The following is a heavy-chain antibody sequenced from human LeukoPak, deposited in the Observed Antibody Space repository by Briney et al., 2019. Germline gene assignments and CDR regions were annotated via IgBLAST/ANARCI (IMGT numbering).Heavy chain of an antibody. J-gene: IGHJ2*01. CDR2: INHSGST. CDR1: GGSFSGYY. Sequence: PSETLSLTCAVYGGSFSGYYWSWIRQPPGKGLEWIGEINHSGSTHYNPSLKSRVTISVDTSKNQFSLKLSSVTAADTAVYYCARGHQLIRYSSSWYGNGPGYFDLWGRGTLVTVSS. V-gene: IGHV4-34*01. D-gene: IGHD6-13*01. CDR3: ARGHQLIRYSSSWYGNGPGYFDL.